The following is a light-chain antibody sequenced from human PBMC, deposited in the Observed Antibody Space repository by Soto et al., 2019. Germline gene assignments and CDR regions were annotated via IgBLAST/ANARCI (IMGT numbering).Light chain of an antibody. CDR2: AAS. CDR1: QGISNY. V-gene: IGKV1-27*01. J-gene: IGKJ1*01. CDR3: QKYNSAPQT. Sequence: DIQMTQSPSSLSASVGDRVTITCRASQGISNYLAWYQQKPGKVPKLLIYAASTLQSGIPSRFSGSGSGTDCTLTISSLQPEDGATYYCQKYNSAPQTFGQGTKVEIK.